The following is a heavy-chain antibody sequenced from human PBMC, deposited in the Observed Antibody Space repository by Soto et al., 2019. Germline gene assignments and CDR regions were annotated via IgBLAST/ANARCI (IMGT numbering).Heavy chain of an antibody. V-gene: IGHV1-69*13. CDR3: ARDPFPYNWNYSFAY. J-gene: IGHJ4*02. Sequence: RASVKVSCKASGGTFSSYAISWVRQAPGQGLEWMGGIIPIFGTANYAQKFQGRVTITADESTSTAYMELSSLRSEDTAVYYCARDPFPYNWNYSFAYWGQGTLVTVSS. CDR2: IIPIFGTA. CDR1: GGTFSSYA. D-gene: IGHD1-7*01.